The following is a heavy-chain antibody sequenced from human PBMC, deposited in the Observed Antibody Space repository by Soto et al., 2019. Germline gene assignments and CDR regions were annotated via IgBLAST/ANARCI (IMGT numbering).Heavy chain of an antibody. D-gene: IGHD4-17*01. CDR2: IYWDDDK. CDR1: GFSLTTSGVG. J-gene: IGHJ4*02. Sequence: QITLKESGPTLVKPTQTLTLTCTFSGFSLTTSGVGVGWIRQPPGKALEWLALIYWDDDKRYSPSLKSRLTITKDTSKNQVVLIMTSMDPVDTATYYCAHHTVTTSLFDYWGQGTLVTVSS. V-gene: IGHV2-5*02. CDR3: AHHTVTTSLFDY.